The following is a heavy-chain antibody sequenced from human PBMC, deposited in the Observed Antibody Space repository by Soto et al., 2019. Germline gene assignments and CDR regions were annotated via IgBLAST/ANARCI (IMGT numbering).Heavy chain of an antibody. CDR2: VSGGGGNA. V-gene: IGHV3-23*01. J-gene: IGHJ4*02. CDR1: GFTFSSYP. CDR3: ARGGRFSASRPIDY. Sequence: EVQLLESGGDLIQPGGSLRLSCAASGFTFSSYPMTWVRQTPGKGLEWVSGVSGGGGNAYYADSVEGRFVISRDNSKNTLFLQMSNLRAEDTAVYYCARGGRFSASRPIDYWGQGTLVIVSS. D-gene: IGHD2-15*01.